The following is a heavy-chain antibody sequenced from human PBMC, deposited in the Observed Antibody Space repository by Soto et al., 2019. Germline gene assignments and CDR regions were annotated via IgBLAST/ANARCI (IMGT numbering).Heavy chain of an antibody. J-gene: IGHJ4*02. D-gene: IGHD3-22*01. CDR2: INSEGTGT. V-gene: IGHV3-74*01. Sequence: GGSLRLSCAASGFSFSSYWMHWVRQVPGKGLVWVSRINSEGTGTIYADSVKGRFTISRDNAKNTLYLQMNSLRAEDTAVYDCVRDYDSSGYNSRYWGQGTPVTVSS. CDR1: GFSFSSYW. CDR3: VRDYDSSGYNSRY.